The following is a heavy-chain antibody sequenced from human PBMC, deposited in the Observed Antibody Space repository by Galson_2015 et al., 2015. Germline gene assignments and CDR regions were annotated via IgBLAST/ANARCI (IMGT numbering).Heavy chain of an antibody. CDR1: GYTFTGYY. Sequence: SVKVSCKASGYTFTGYYMHWVRQAPGQGREWMGRINPNSGGTNYAQKFQGRVTVTRDTSITTVYMELSSLRSDDTAVYYCARGDYCSSTSCANWFDPWGQGTLVSVSS. CDR2: INPNSGGT. CDR3: ARGDYCSSTSCANWFDP. J-gene: IGHJ5*02. V-gene: IGHV1-2*06. D-gene: IGHD2-2*01.